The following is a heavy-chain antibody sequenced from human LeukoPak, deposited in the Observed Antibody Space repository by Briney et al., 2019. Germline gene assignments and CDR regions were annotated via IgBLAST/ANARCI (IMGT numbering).Heavy chain of an antibody. Sequence: PGGSLRLSCATSGFSFSTYAMSWVRQAPGKGLEWVSSISSSSRYIYYADSVKGRFTISRDNAKNLLYLQMNSLRAEDTAVYYCARDFAPCGGDCYSSNWFDPWGQGTLVTVSS. CDR3: ARDFAPCGGDCYSSNWFDP. V-gene: IGHV3-21*01. CDR1: GFSFSTYA. CDR2: ISSSSRYI. D-gene: IGHD2-21*02. J-gene: IGHJ5*02.